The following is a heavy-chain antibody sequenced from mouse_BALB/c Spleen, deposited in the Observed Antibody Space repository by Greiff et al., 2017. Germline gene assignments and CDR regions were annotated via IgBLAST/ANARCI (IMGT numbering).Heavy chain of an antibody. V-gene: IGHV6-6*02. D-gene: IGHD2-14*01. CDR1: GFTLSSHW. CDR2: IRLKSDNYAT. Sequence: HLAASGGGLVQPGGFMKLFRVASGFTLSSHWMSWVRQSPGKGLEWVAEIRLKSDNYATHYAESVKGKFTIARDDSKSRLYLQMNSLRAEDSGIYYCTFYYRYEAWFAYWGQGTLVTVSA. J-gene: IGHJ3*01. CDR3: TFYYRYEAWFAY.